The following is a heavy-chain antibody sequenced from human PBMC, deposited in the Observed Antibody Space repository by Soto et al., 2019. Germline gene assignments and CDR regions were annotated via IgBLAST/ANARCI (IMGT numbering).Heavy chain of an antibody. J-gene: IGHJ4*02. V-gene: IGHV1-18*01. D-gene: IGHD1-26*01. CDR1: GYTFRNYG. CDR2: DSAYNRTT. Sequence: QVQLVQSGAEVKKPGASVKVSCEAYGYTFRNYGISWVRQAPGQVLEWMGWDSAYNRTTNYAQQFQERVTMTTDTSTSTAYMKLRSLRSGDTAIYFCAREGRWESIPYWGQGTLVTVSS. CDR3: AREGRWESIPY.